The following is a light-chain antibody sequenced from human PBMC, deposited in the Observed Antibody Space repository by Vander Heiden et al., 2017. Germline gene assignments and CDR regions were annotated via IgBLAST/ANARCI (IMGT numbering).Light chain of an antibody. V-gene: IGLV2-11*01. CDR3: CSYAGSYTLV. J-gene: IGLJ3*02. CDR2: DVT. Sequence: QSALTQPRSVSGSPGQPVTISCTGTSSDVGFYNYVSWYQPHPGKAPKLMIYDVTTRPSWVPDRFSGSKSGNTASLTISGLQTEDEADYYCCSYAGSYTLVFGGGTKLTVL. CDR1: SSDVGFYNY.